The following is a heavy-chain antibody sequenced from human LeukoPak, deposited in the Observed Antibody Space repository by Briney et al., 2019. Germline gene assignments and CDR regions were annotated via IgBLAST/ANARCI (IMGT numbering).Heavy chain of an antibody. CDR2: IYSGGST. J-gene: IGHJ4*02. CDR3: AKDLRSRIAAAGAPDY. D-gene: IGHD6-13*01. V-gene: IGHV3-66*01. Sequence: GGSLRLSCAASGFTFSSYAISWVRQAPGKGLEWVSVIYSGGSTYYADSVKGRFTISRDNSKNTIYLQMNSLRAEDTAVYYCAKDLRSRIAAAGAPDYWGQGTLVTVSS. CDR1: GFTFSSYA.